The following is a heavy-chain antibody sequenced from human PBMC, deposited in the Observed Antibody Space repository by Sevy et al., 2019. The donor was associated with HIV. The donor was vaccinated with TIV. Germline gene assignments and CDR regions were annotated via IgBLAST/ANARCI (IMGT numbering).Heavy chain of an antibody. J-gene: IGHJ6*02. D-gene: IGHD1-26*01. V-gene: IGHV5-51*01. Sequence: GGSLRLSCKGSGYDFSTSWIAWVRQMPGKGLELMGIIFPGDSDTRYSPSFQGQVTISADKSIRTSYLQWRSLKVSDTAIYYCARRGILLRGGDYFYYGLDVWGQGTTVTVSS. CDR1: GYDFSTSW. CDR2: IFPGDSDT. CDR3: ARRGILLRGGDYFYYGLDV.